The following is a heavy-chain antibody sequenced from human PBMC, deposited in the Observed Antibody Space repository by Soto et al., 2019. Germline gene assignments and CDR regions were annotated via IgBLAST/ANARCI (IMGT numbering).Heavy chain of an antibody. CDR3: ARLDCGTDCRQYFFDF. CDR1: GYNFTNYW. CDR2: IDPHDSYA. J-gene: IGHJ4*02. D-gene: IGHD2-21*02. Sequence: ESLKISCKASGYNFTNYWITWVRRVPGKGLEWMGRIDPHDSYANYNPSFEGHVTLSVDKSVATASLQWRNLKASDTGIYYCARLDCGTDCRQYFFDFWGQGTLVTVSS. V-gene: IGHV5-10-1*01.